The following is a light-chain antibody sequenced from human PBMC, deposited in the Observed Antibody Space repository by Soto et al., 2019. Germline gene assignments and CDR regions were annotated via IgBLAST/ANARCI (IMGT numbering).Light chain of an antibody. CDR2: AAS. J-gene: IGKJ3*01. CDR1: QSISSY. CDR3: QQSYSTPRT. Sequence: DIQMTQSPSSLSASVGDRVTITCRESQSISSYLNWYQQKVGKAPRLLIYAASSLQSGVPSRFSGSGSGTDFTLTISSLHPEDVATYYCQQSYSTPRTFGPGTKVDIK. V-gene: IGKV1-39*01.